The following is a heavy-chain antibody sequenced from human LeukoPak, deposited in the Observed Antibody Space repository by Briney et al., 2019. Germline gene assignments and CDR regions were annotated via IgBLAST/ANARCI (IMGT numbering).Heavy chain of an antibody. D-gene: IGHD2-8*01. J-gene: IGHJ4*02. Sequence: PSETLSLTCTVPDGSISNYLWSWIRQPPRKGLQWIGYIYYTGMTNSNPSLKSRATISMDTSKNQFSLNLRSVTAAHTAIYYCARHGRMVIMSKFSTGIDQWGQGTLVTVSS. CDR2: IYYTGMT. CDR3: ARHGRMVIMSKFSTGIDQ. V-gene: IGHV4-59*08. CDR1: DGSISNYL.